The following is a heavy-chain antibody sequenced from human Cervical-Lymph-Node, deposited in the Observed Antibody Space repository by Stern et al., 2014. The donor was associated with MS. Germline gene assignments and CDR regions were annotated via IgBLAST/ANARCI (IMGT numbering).Heavy chain of an antibody. D-gene: IGHD1-1*01. CDR3: ARERKVERSSRLLVSFDV. CDR1: GASFSDNY. V-gene: IGHV4-34*01. CDR2: INSSGGT. J-gene: IGHJ3*01. Sequence: QLQLQEWGAGLLRPSATLSLTCAVQGASFSDNYWSWIRQTPGKGLEWIGEINSSGGTHYNPTLMSRATRSVDPARNQFSLKLSSLTAADTAMYYCARERKVERSSRLLVSFDVWGQGTLVTVSS.